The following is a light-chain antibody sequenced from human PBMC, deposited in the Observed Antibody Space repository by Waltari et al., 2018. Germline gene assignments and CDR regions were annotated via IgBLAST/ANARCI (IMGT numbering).Light chain of an antibody. Sequence: DIQMTQSPSTLSASVGDRVTITCRASRSISSWVAWYQQKPGKAPKLLIYDASSLESGVPSRFSGSGSGTEFTLTISSLQPDDFATYYCQQYNSYSPWTFGQGTKVEIK. CDR3: QQYNSYSPWT. CDR2: DAS. CDR1: RSISSW. V-gene: IGKV1-5*01. J-gene: IGKJ1*01.